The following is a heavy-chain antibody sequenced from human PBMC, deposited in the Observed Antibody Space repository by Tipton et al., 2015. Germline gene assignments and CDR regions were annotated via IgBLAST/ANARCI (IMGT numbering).Heavy chain of an antibody. CDR2: ISDSGGSP. J-gene: IGHJ4*02. V-gene: IGHV3-23*01. D-gene: IGHD4-17*01. Sequence: SLRLSCAASGFTFSSYVMAWVRQTPGKGLEWVSVISDSGGSPYYADSVKGRFTISRDNSKNTMYLQMNTLRAEDTAVYYCAKVATTVATPFDFWGQGTLVTVSS. CDR3: AKVATTVATPFDF. CDR1: GFTFSSYV.